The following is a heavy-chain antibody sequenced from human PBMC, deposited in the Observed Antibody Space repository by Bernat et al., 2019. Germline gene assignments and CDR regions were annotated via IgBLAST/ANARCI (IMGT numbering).Heavy chain of an antibody. Sequence: EVQLVESGGGLVQPGGSLRLSCAASGFTVSSNYMSWVRQAPGKGLERVSVIYSGDSTYYADSVKGRFTISRDNSKNTLYLQMNSLRAEDTAVYYCARSWGDYGDYGWYFDLWGRGTLVTVSS. CDR3: ARSWGDYGDYGWYFDL. CDR2: IYSGDST. CDR1: GFTVSSNY. V-gene: IGHV3-66*01. J-gene: IGHJ2*01. D-gene: IGHD4-17*01.